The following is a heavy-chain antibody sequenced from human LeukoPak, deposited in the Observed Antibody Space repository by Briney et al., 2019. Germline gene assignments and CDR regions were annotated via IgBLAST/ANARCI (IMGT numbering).Heavy chain of an antibody. CDR3: ARSIVATITGVMDWFDP. D-gene: IGHD5-12*01. J-gene: IGHJ5*02. CDR1: GGSISSSSYY. V-gene: IGHV4-39*07. Sequence: SETLSLTCTVSGGSISSSSYYWGWIRQPPGKGLEWIGSIYYSGSTYYNPSLKSRVTISVDTSKNQFSLKLSSVTAADTAVYYCARSIVATITGVMDWFDPWGQGTLVTVSS. CDR2: IYYSGST.